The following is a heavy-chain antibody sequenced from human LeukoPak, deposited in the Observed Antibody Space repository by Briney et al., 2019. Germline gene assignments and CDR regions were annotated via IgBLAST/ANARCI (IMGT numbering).Heavy chain of an antibody. D-gene: IGHD3-10*01. CDR1: GFAFSSYW. V-gene: IGHV3-74*01. Sequence: GGSLRLSCAASGFAFSSYWMHWVRQAPGKGLVWVSRINSDGSSTSYADSVKGRFTISRDNAKNTLYLQMNSLRAEDTAVYYCARDQSTYYYGSGSVGYWGQGTLVTVSS. J-gene: IGHJ4*02. CDR3: ARDQSTYYYGSGSVGY. CDR2: INSDGSST.